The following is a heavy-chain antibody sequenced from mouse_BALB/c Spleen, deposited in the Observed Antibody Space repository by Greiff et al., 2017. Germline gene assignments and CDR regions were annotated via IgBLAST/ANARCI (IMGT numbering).Heavy chain of an antibody. Sequence: VQRVESGAELAKPGASVKMSCKASGYTFTSYWMHWVKQRPGQGLEWIGYINPSTGYTEYNQKFKDKATLTADKSSSTAYMQLSSLTSEDSAVYYCARGGYDGAWFAYWGQGTLVTVSA. CDR3: ARGGYDGAWFAY. J-gene: IGHJ3*01. CDR1: GYTFTSYW. V-gene: IGHV1-7*01. CDR2: INPSTGYT. D-gene: IGHD2-2*01.